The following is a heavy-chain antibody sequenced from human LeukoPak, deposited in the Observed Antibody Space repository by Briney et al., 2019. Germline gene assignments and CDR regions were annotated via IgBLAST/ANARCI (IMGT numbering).Heavy chain of an antibody. CDR2: ISSRSSYI. V-gene: IGHV3-21*01. CDR3: TRDRDDDSSGSIDDAFDI. J-gene: IGHJ3*02. Sequence: KPGGSLRLSCAASGFTFSSYSMDWVRQAPGKGLEWVSSISSRSSYIYNAESVKGRFTISRDNAKNSLYLQMNSLRAEDTAVYYCTRDRDDDSSGSIDDAFDIWGQGTMLTVSS. D-gene: IGHD3-22*01. CDR1: GFTFSSYS.